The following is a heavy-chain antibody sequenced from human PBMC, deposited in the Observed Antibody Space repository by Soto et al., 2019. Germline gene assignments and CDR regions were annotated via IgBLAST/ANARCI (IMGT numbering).Heavy chain of an antibody. Sequence: QDQLLQSGAEVKKPGASVTVSCKASGYSFTNYGITWVRQAPGQGLEWMGWIGAFNGNTHYAQKLQGRGTMTTDASTITAFLELRSLRSDDTAVYYCARDRGVAPPVAGNTHYYYYMDVWGKGTTVTVSS. CDR1: GYSFTNYG. CDR3: ARDRGVAPPVAGNTHYYYYMDV. J-gene: IGHJ6*03. V-gene: IGHV1-18*01. D-gene: IGHD6-19*01. CDR2: IGAFNGNT.